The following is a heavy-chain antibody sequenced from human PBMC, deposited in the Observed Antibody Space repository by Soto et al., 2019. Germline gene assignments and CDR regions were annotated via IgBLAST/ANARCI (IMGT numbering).Heavy chain of an antibody. V-gene: IGHV1-69*13. J-gene: IGHJ6*02. D-gene: IGHD3-3*01. Sequence: SVKVSFKASGGTFSSYAISWVRQAPGQGLEWMGGIIPIFGTANYAQKFQGRVTITADESTSTAYMELSSLRSEDTAVYYCASQLRFSTYYYYYGMDVWGQGTKVTVSS. CDR2: IIPIFGTA. CDR1: GGTFSSYA. CDR3: ASQLRFSTYYYYYGMDV.